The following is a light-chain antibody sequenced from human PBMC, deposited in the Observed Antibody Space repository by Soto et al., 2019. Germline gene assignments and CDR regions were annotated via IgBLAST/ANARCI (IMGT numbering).Light chain of an antibody. Sequence: QSALTQPPSASGSAGRSVTISCTGTSSDVGGYNYVSWYQHHPGKAPQLIIYAVTQRPSGVPDRFSGSKSGNTASLTVSGLQAEDEADYYCSSYAGSNNYVFGTGTKVTVL. CDR3: SSYAGSNNYV. CDR2: AVT. CDR1: SSDVGGYNY. J-gene: IGLJ1*01. V-gene: IGLV2-8*01.